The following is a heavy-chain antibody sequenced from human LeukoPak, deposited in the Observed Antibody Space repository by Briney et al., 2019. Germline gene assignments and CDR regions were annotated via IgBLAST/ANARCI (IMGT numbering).Heavy chain of an antibody. Sequence: SQTLSLTCTVSGGYISSGGYYWSWIRQHPGKGLEWIGYIYYSGSTYYNPSLKSRVTISVDTSKNQFSLKLTSVTAADTAVYFCARAGGFFSPFGYWGQGTLVTVSS. CDR2: IYYSGST. CDR1: GGYISSGGYY. CDR3: ARAGGFFSPFGY. D-gene: IGHD3-3*01. J-gene: IGHJ4*02. V-gene: IGHV4-31*03.